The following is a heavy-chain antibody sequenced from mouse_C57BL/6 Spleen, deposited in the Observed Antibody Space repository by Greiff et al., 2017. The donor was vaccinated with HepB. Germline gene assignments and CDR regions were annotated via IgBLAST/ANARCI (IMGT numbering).Heavy chain of an antibody. V-gene: IGHV1-81*01. CDR1: GYTFTSYG. CDR3: AREGTRDYFAY. Sequence: QVQLQQSGAELARPGASVKLSCKASGYTFTSYGISWVKQRTGQGLEWIGEIYPRSGNTYYNEKFKGKATLTADKSSSTAYMELRSLTSEDSAVYYCAREGTRDYFAYWGQGTTLTVSS. J-gene: IGHJ2*01. D-gene: IGHD3-1*01. CDR2: IYPRSGNT.